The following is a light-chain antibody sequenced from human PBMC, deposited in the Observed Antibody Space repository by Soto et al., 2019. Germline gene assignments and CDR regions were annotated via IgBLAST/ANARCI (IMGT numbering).Light chain of an antibody. CDR1: QGVGNY. CDR3: HHRSDCPQPS. Sequence: EIVLTQSPATLSLSPGERATLSCKTSQGVGNYLAWYQHKPGQAPKLLIYDAANRATGSPARFSGSGSGTDFSHTVSSLEPEDFAVYYWHHRSDCPQPSCGGGNKVEIK. J-gene: IGKJ4*01. V-gene: IGKV3-11*01. CDR2: DAA.